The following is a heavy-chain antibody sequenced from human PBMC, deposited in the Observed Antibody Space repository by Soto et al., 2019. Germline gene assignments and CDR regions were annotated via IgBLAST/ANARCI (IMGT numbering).Heavy chain of an antibody. D-gene: IGHD3-9*01. CDR1: GFTFSSYA. J-gene: IGHJ1*01. CDR2: ISGSGGST. CDR3: TKDRCAISTGYFQH. V-gene: IGHV3-23*01. Sequence: GGSLRLSCAASGFTFSSYAMSWVRQAPGKGLEWVSAISGSGGSTYYADSVKGRFTISRDNSKNTLYLQMNSLRAEDTAVYYCTKDRCAISTGYFQHWGQGTLVTVSS.